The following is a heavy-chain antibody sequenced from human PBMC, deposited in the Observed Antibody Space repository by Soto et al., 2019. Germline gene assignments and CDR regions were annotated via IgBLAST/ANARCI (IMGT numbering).Heavy chain of an antibody. D-gene: IGHD2-21*01. J-gene: IGHJ5*02. CDR2: IYYSGST. CDR3: ARGHDRYIARSWFDP. Sequence: SETLSLTCTVSCGSINNGDYYWSWIRQPPEKGLEWIGYIYYSGSTYYNPSLKSRVTISVDTSMNQFSLKLSSVTAADTAVYYCARGHDRYIARSWFDPWGQGTLVTVSS. CDR1: CGSINNGDYY. V-gene: IGHV4-30-4*01.